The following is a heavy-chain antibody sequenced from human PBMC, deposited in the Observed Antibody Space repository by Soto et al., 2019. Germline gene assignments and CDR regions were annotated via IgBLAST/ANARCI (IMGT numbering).Heavy chain of an antibody. V-gene: IGHV4-34*01. Sequence: SSETLSLTCAVYGGSFSGYYWSWIRQPPGKGLEWIGEINHSGSTNYNPSLKSRVTISVDTSKNQFSLKLSSVTAADTAVYYCSYYDFWSGYYTGIIWGQGTLVTVSS. CDR1: GGSFSGYY. CDR2: INHSGST. D-gene: IGHD3-3*01. CDR3: SYYDFWSGYYTGII. J-gene: IGHJ4*02.